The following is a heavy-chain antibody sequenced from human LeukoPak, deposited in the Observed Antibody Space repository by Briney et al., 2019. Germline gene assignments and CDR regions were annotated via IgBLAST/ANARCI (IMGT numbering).Heavy chain of an antibody. CDR1: GYTLTELS. D-gene: IGHD6-19*01. V-gene: IGHV1-24*01. Sequence: ASVKVSCKVSGYTLTELSMHWVRQVPGKGLEWMGGFDPEEGETIYAQKFQGRVIMTGDTSTDTAYMELSRLRSDDTAVYYCARSDSSGWYTSWGQGTLVTVSS. J-gene: IGHJ5*02. CDR3: ARSDSSGWYTS. CDR2: FDPEEGET.